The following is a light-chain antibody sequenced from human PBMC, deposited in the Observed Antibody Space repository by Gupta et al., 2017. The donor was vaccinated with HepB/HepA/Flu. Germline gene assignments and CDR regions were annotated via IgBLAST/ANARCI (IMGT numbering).Light chain of an antibody. CDR3: QQYNSFPLT. CDR2: AAS. J-gene: IGKJ4*02. Sequence: DTQMTLSPSSLSASVGDRVTISCRASQDISNRLAWFQQKPGKAPKSLIFAASSLHSGAPSRFSGSGSGTDFTLTISSLQPEDFATYYCQQYNSFPLTLGGGTEVEIK. CDR1: QDISNR. V-gene: IGKV1-16*01.